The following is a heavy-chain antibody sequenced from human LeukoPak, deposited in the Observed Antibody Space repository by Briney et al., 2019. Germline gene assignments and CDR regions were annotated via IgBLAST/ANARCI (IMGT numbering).Heavy chain of an antibody. CDR2: ISDSGHTI. V-gene: IGHV3-48*03. Sequence: GGSLRLSCAASGFAFSGYEMNWVRQAPGKGLEWVSYISDSGHTIYYADSVKGRFTITRGNAKNSLYLQMNSLRAEDTAVYFCASCTYNYDSRSYHGPFDYWGQGTLVTVSS. D-gene: IGHD3-22*01. CDR3: ASCTYNYDSRSYHGPFDY. J-gene: IGHJ4*02. CDR1: GFAFSGYE.